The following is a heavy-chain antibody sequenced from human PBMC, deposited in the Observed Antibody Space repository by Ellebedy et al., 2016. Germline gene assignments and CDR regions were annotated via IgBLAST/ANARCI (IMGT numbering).Heavy chain of an antibody. V-gene: IGHV3-74*03. CDR1: GFTFSTTW. D-gene: IGHD3/OR15-3a*01. CDR2: IKSDGITT. Sequence: HTGGSLRLSCAASGFTFSTTWMHWVRQAPGKGLIWVSRIKSDGITTTYADSVEGRFTISRDNAKSTLYLQMNSLRAEDTAVYYCARDDYWSIGNWGQGTLVTVSS. CDR3: ARDDYWSIGN. J-gene: IGHJ4*02.